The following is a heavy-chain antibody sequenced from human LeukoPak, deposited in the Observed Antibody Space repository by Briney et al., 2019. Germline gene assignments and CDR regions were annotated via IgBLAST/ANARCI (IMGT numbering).Heavy chain of an antibody. CDR2: VHQTGSP. CDR1: GSSVNSDQY. Sequence: PSETLSLTCDVSGSSVNSDQYWGWMRPSPGAGLEWIGSVHQTGSPYYNPSLGSRVSLSIDSTKNSFSLRLSSVNAADTAVYYCAMLRLGELSLLGDAYDIWGQGTMVTVSS. V-gene: IGHV4-38-2*01. J-gene: IGHJ3*02. CDR3: AMLRLGELSLLGDAYDI. D-gene: IGHD3-16*02.